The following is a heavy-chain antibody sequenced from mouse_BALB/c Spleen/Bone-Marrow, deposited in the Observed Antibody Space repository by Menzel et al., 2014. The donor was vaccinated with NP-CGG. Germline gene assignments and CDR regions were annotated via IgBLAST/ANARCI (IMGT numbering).Heavy chain of an antibody. CDR2: IDPSDSYT. V-gene: IGHV1-69*02. CDR1: GYTFTSYW. CDR3: ARYGGFFPWFAY. J-gene: IGHJ3*01. D-gene: IGHD1-1*01. Sequence: QVQLQQSGAELVKPGASVQLSCKASGYTFTSYWMHWVKQRPGQGLEWIGEIDPSDSYTNYNQKFKGKATLTVDKSSGTAYMQLSSLTSEDSAVYYCARYGGFFPWFAYWGQGTLVTVSA.